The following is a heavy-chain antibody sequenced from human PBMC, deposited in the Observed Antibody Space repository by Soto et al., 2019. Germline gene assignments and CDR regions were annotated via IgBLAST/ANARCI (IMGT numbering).Heavy chain of an antibody. D-gene: IGHD5-12*01. CDR3: ARDSGEYSGSDTWFDP. V-gene: IGHV1-69*01. J-gene: IGHJ5*02. CDR1: GGTFSSFV. CDR2: IIPIFDTS. Sequence: QVQLVQSGAEVKKPGSSVKVSCKASGGTFSSFVISWVRQAPGQGLEWMGGIIPIFDTSNYAQKFQGRITITADESTSTAYMELSSLRSEDTAVYYCARDSGEYSGSDTWFDPWGQGTLVTVSS.